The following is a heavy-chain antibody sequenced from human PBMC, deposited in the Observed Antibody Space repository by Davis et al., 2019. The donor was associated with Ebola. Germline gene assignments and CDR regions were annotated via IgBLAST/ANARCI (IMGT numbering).Heavy chain of an antibody. Sequence: LRLSCSVSGGSISSGGSYWSWIRQHPGKGLEWIGYIHNTGSFYYNPSLKSRVIISVDTSKNQFSLKLSSVTAADSAVYYCAREHDYGDYDVLFYYYGMDVWGRGTTVSVSS. D-gene: IGHD4-17*01. CDR2: IHNTGSF. V-gene: IGHV4-31*03. CDR3: AREHDYGDYDVLFYYYGMDV. CDR1: GGSISSGGSY. J-gene: IGHJ6*04.